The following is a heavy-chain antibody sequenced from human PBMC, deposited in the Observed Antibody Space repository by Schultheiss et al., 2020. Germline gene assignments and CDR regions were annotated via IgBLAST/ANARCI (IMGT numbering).Heavy chain of an antibody. V-gene: IGHV4-34*01. J-gene: IGHJ6*03. D-gene: IGHD2-2*01. Sequence: SETLSLTCAVSGGSFDVYYWTWIRQPPGKGLEWIGEINHRGSTNYNPSLKSRVTISVDTSKNQFSLELRSVTAADTAVYYCARGDCSSTSCYFIYSFYLEVWGTGTTVTVSS. CDR3: ARGDCSSTSCYFIYSFYLEV. CDR1: GGSFDVYY. CDR2: INHRGST.